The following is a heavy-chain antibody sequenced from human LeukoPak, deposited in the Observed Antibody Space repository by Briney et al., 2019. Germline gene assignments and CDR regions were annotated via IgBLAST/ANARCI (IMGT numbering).Heavy chain of an antibody. V-gene: IGHV4-34*01. D-gene: IGHD7-27*01. CDR3: ARRFSAGDKGLDY. Sequence: PSETLSLTCAVYGGSFSGYYWSWIRQPPGKGLEWIGKINHSGSTNYNPSLKSRVTISVDTSKNQFSLKLSSVTAADTAVYYCARRFSAGDKGLDYWGQGTLVTVSS. J-gene: IGHJ4*02. CDR2: INHSGST. CDR1: GGSFSGYY.